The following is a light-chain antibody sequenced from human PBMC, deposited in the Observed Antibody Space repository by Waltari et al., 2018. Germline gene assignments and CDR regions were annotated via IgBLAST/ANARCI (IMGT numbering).Light chain of an antibody. CDR1: QSINTW. CDR3: QQYNSYPFT. CDR2: RAS. V-gene: IGKV1-5*03. J-gene: IGKJ2*01. Sequence: IQMTQSPSSLSASVGDRVTITCRASQSINTWLAWYQQKPGKSPDLLINRASSLESGVPSSFSGSGSGTEFTLTISSLQPDDFATYYCQQYNSYPFTFGPGTKLEIK.